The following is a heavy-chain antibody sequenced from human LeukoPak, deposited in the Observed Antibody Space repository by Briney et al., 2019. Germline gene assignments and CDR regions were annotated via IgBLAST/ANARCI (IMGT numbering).Heavy chain of an antibody. CDR2: IYHSGST. Sequence: SETLSLTCAVSGGSISSSNWWSWVRQPPGKGLEWIGEIYHSGSTNYNPSLKSRVTMSVDKSKNQFSLKLSSVTAADTAVYYCARSEVGANAFDIWGQGTMVTVSS. J-gene: IGHJ3*02. D-gene: IGHD1-26*01. CDR1: GGSISSSNW. CDR3: ARSEVGANAFDI. V-gene: IGHV4-4*02.